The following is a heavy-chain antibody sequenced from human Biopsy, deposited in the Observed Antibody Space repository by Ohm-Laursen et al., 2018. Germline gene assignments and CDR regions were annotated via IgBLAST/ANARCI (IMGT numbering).Heavy chain of an antibody. D-gene: IGHD3-3*01. CDR1: GGSISSDY. J-gene: IGHJ3*01. CDR3: ARLYRLDDYWNDDPPDAFDV. Sequence: SDTLSLTCTVSGGSISSDYWSWIRQSPGKGLEWIGYISNRGSTNYNPSLRSRVTISVDTSKNQFSLKLSSVTAADTAVFFCARLYRLDDYWNDDPPDAFDVWGQGTRVTVSS. V-gene: IGHV4-59*07. CDR2: ISNRGST.